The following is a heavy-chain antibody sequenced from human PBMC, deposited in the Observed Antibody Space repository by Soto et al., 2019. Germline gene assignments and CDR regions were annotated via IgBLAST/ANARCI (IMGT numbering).Heavy chain of an antibody. V-gene: IGHV3-23*01. Sequence: GGSLRLSCAASGFTFSSYAMSWVRQAPGKGLEWVSAISGSGDSTYYADSVEGVFTISRGNSKNTLYLQMNSLRAEDTAVYYCAEPKASGQQLLQLGAFDIWGQGTMVTVSS. CDR1: GFTFSSYA. D-gene: IGHD6-13*01. CDR3: AEPKASGQQLLQLGAFDI. J-gene: IGHJ3*02. CDR2: ISGSGDST.